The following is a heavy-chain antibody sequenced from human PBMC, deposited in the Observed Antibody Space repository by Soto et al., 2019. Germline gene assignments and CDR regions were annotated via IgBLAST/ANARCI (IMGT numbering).Heavy chain of an antibody. D-gene: IGHD2-2*01. V-gene: IGHV1-18*01. CDR1: GYTFTYYR. J-gene: IGHJ4*02. CDR3: ATLYCSSASCQLDY. Sequence: GASVKVSCKTSGYTFTYYRIAWVRQAPGQGLEWMGWTSADSGNTNYAQKLQGRVTMTTDTSTTTAYMALRSLRSGDTAVYYCATLYCSSASCQLDYWGQGTLVTVSS. CDR2: TSADSGNT.